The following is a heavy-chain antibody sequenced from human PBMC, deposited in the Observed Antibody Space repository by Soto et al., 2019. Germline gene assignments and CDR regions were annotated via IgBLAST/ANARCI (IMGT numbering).Heavy chain of an antibody. V-gene: IGHV3-23*01. J-gene: IGHJ6*02. CDR2: ISGSGGL. CDR3: ARGGIPPGYGLDV. CDR1: GFTFGSYG. Sequence: GGSLRLSCAASGFTFGSYGMSWVRQAPGKGLEWVSAISGSGGLYYADSVKGRFTISRDNSKNTLYLQMNSLRAEDTAVYYCARGGIPPGYGLDVWGQGTTVTVSS. D-gene: IGHD6-13*01.